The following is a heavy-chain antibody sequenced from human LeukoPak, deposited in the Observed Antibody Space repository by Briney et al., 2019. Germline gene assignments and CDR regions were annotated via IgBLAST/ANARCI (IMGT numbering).Heavy chain of an antibody. J-gene: IGHJ3*02. Sequence: SETVSLTCTVSGGSISSYYWSWIRQPPGKGLEWIGYIYYSGSTNYNPSLKSRVTISVDTSKNQFSLKLSSVTAADTAVYYCARTVWDKLLWFGEPSADAFDIWGKGTTVTVSS. D-gene: IGHD3-10*01. CDR2: IYYSGST. V-gene: IGHV4-59*01. CDR1: GGSISSYY. CDR3: ARTVWDKLLWFGEPSADAFDI.